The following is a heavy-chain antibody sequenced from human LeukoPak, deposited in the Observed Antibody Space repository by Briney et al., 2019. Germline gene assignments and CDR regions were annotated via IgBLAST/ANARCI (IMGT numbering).Heavy chain of an antibody. D-gene: IGHD3-22*01. J-gene: IGHJ4*02. CDR2: IYYSGST. CDR1: GGSISSGGYY. CDR3: ARGGNYYYDSSGYFDY. V-gene: IGHV4-31*03. Sequence: SQTLSLTCTVSGGSISSGGYYWSWIRQHPGKGLEWIGYIYYSGSTYYNPSLKSRVTISVDTSKNQFSLKLSSVTAADTAVYYCARGGNYYYDSSGYFDYWGQGTPVTVSS.